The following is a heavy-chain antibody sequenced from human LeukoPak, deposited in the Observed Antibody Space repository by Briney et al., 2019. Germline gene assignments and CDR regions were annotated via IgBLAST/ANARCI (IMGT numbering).Heavy chain of an antibody. CDR3: ARSPLGVAPFDY. D-gene: IGHD3-10*01. CDR1: GFTFSDHN. V-gene: IGHV3-72*01. Sequence: GSLRLSCAASGFTFSDHNMDWVRQAPGEGLEWVARIRNKANGYTTEYAASVKGRFTISGDDSENSLYLQMDSLKTEDTAVYYCARSPLGVAPFDYWGQGTLVTVSS. J-gene: IGHJ4*02. CDR2: IRNKANGYTT.